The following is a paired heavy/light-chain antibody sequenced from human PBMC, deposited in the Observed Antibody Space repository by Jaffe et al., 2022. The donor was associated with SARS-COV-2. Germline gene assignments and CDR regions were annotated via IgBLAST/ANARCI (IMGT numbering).Heavy chain of an antibody. V-gene: IGHV3-64*01. CDR1: GFDFSSYT. Sequence: EVQLVESGGGMVQPGGSLRLSCAASGFDFSSYTMHWVRQAPGKGLEYVSAISNDGSNTGYVNSAKGRFTISRDNSRNTLYLQLGSLRAEDTAVYYCAREPDFGDLDYWGQGTLVTVSS. J-gene: IGHJ4*02. D-gene: IGHD4-17*01. CDR3: AREPDFGDLDY. CDR2: ISNDGSNT.
Light chain of an antibody. CDR3: MQGTHWPRT. Sequence: DVVLTQSPLSLPVTLGQPASISCRSSQSLVYSNGNTYLNWFHQRPGQSPRRLIYKVSNRDSGVPDRFSGSGSGTDFTLKISRVEAEDVGLYYCMQGTHWPRTFGQGTKLEIK. V-gene: IGKV2-30*01. J-gene: IGKJ2*01. CDR1: QSLVYSNGNTY. CDR2: KVS.